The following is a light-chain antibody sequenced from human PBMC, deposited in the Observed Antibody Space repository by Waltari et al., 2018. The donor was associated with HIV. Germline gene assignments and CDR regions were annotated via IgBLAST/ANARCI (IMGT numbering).Light chain of an antibody. V-gene: IGLV1-51*01. J-gene: IGLJ3*02. Sequence: QSVLTQPPSVSAAPGQKVVISCSGSSSNIGNNYVSWFQQPPGTAPKFIIFDNNKRPSGIPDRFSGSRSGTSATLTITGLQTGDEADYYCGTWDTSLSAGVFGGGTKVTVL. CDR3: GTWDTSLSAGV. CDR1: SSNIGNNY. CDR2: DNN.